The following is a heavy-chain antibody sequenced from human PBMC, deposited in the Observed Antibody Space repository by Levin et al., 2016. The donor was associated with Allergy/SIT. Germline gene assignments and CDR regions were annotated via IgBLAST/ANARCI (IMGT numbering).Heavy chain of an antibody. CDR1: GGTFSSYA. J-gene: IGHJ4*02. Sequence: SVKVSCKASGGTFSSYAISWVRQAPGQGLEWMGGIIPIFGTANYAQKFQGRVTITADESTSTAYMELSSLRSEDTAVYYCATNYYYDSSGYNAYWGQGTLVTVSS. CDR2: IIPIFGTA. V-gene: IGHV1-69*13. CDR3: ATNYYYDSSGYNAY. D-gene: IGHD3-22*01.